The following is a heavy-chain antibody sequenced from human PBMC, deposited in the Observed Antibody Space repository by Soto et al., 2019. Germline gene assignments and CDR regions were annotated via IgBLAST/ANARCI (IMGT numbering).Heavy chain of an antibody. J-gene: IGHJ4*02. D-gene: IGHD5-18*01. CDR1: GFTFSSYA. Sequence: GGSLRLSCAASGFTFSSYAMSWVRQAPGKGLEWVSAISGSGGSTYYADSVKGRFTISRDNSKNTLYLQMSSLRAEDTAVYYCARTRVGAAFIDRWGQGTLVTVSS. V-gene: IGHV3-23*01. CDR2: ISGSGGST. CDR3: ARTRVGAAFIDR.